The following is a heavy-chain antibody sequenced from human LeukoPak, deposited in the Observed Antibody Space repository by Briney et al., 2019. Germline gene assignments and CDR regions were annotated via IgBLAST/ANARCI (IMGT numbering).Heavy chain of an antibody. Sequence: SVKVSCKASGGSFSSYAISWVRQAPGQGLEWMGRIIPILGIAKYAQKFQGRVTITADKTTRTAYMELSSLRSEDMAVYYCARGRSENWGSLTYAYDIWGQGTMVTVSS. V-gene: IGHV1-69*04. CDR2: IIPILGIA. CDR1: GGSFSSYA. CDR3: ARGRSENWGSLTYAYDI. J-gene: IGHJ3*02. D-gene: IGHD7-27*01.